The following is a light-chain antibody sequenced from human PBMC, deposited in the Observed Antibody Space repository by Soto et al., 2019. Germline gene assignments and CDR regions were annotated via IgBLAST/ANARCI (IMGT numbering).Light chain of an antibody. V-gene: IGKV1-9*01. CDR1: QGISRF. CDR3: QQLNTYPLT. CDR2: AAS. Sequence: LQLTQSPSFLSASVGDRVTITCRASQGISRFLVWYQQRPGEAPKLLIYAASTLQSVVPSRFSRSGSGTEFTLTISSLQPEDFATYYCQQLNTYPLTFGGGTKVEIK. J-gene: IGKJ4*01.